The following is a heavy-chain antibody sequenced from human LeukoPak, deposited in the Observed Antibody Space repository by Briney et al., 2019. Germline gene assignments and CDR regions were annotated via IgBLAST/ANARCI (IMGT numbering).Heavy chain of an antibody. J-gene: IGHJ5*02. D-gene: IGHD5-18*01. CDR1: GGSISSGDYY. CDR3: ARERGTWIQLEAEYNWFDP. V-gene: IGHV4-30-4*01. Sequence: SETQSLTCTVSGGSISSGDYYWSWIRQPPGKGLEWIGYIYYSGSTYYNPSLKSRVTISVDTSKNQFSLKLSSVTAADTAVYYCARERGTWIQLEAEYNWFDPWGQGTLVTVSS. CDR2: IYYSGST.